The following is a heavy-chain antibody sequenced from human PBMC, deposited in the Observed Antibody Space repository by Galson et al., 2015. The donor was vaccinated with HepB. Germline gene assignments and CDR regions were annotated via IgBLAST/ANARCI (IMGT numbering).Heavy chain of an antibody. D-gene: IGHD3-9*01. CDR3: ARVMLGYYDILTGYYQYYYYYGMDV. V-gene: IGHV7-4-1*02. Sequence: SVKVSCKASGYTFTSYAMNWVRQASGQGLEWMGWINTNTGNPTYAQGFTGRFVFSLDTSVSTAYLQISSLKAEDTAVYYCARVMLGYYDILTGYYQYYYYYGMDVWGQGTTVTVSS. CDR1: GYTFTSYA. J-gene: IGHJ6*02. CDR2: INTNTGNP.